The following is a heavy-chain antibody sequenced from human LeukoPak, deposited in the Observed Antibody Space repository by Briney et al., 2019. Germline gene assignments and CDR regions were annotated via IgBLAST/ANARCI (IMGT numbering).Heavy chain of an antibody. CDR1: GFIFSNYA. Sequence: GGSLRLSCAASGFIFSNYAMNWVRQAPGKGLEWVSTISDSGGSTYNADSVKGRFTISRDNSKDTLYLQMISLRAEDTAVYYCAKRYRSSWSSFDYWGQGTLVTVSS. J-gene: IGHJ4*02. D-gene: IGHD6-13*01. CDR3: AKRYRSSWSSFDY. CDR2: ISDSGGST. V-gene: IGHV3-23*01.